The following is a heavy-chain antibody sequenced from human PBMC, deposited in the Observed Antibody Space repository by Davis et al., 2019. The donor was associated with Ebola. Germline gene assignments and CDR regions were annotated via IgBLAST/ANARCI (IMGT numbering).Heavy chain of an antibody. Sequence: SETLSLTCTVSSGSISSNYWSWIRQPPGKGLEWIGYIYYSGSTNYNPSLKSRVTISVDTSKNQFSLKLSSVTAADTAVYYCARGDSSWYNWFDPWGQGTLVTVSS. CDR3: ARGDSSWYNWFDP. V-gene: IGHV4-59*12. CDR2: IYYSGST. D-gene: IGHD6-13*01. CDR1: SGSISSNY. J-gene: IGHJ5*02.